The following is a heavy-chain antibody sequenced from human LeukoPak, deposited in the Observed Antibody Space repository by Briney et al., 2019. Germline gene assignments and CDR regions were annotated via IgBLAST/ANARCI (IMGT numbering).Heavy chain of an antibody. Sequence: ASVKVSCKASGYTFTSYGISWVRQAPGQGLEWMGWISAYNGNTNYAQKLQGRVTMTRDTSISTAYMELSRLRSDDTAVYYCARDPPSIAVAGTPDYWGQGTLVTVSS. J-gene: IGHJ4*02. CDR2: ISAYNGNT. CDR1: GYTFTSYG. V-gene: IGHV1-18*01. D-gene: IGHD6-19*01. CDR3: ARDPPSIAVAGTPDY.